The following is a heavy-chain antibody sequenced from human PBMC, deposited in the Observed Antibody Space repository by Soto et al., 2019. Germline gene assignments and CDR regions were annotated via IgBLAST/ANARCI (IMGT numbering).Heavy chain of an antibody. V-gene: IGHV4-31*03. CDR1: GGSISSGGYY. Sequence: QVQLQESGPGLVKPSQTLSLTCTVSGGSISSGGYYWSWIRQHPGKGLEWIGYIYYSGSTYYNPSLKGRVTISVDTSKNQFSLKLSSVTAADTAVYYCAGDYYDSSGYPDAFDIWGQGTMVTVSS. J-gene: IGHJ3*02. CDR3: AGDYYDSSGYPDAFDI. CDR2: IYYSGST. D-gene: IGHD3-22*01.